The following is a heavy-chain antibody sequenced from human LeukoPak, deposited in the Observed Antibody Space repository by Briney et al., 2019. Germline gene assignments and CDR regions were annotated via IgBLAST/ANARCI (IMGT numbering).Heavy chain of an antibody. CDR3: ARDRPGYYDFWSGPLTFDY. Sequence: PGGSLRLSCAASGFTFDDYAMHWVRQAPGKGLEWVSVIYSGGSTYYADSVKGRFTISRDNSKNTLYLQMNSLRAEDTAVYYCARDRPGYYDFWSGPLTFDYWGQGTLVTVSS. CDR2: IYSGGST. V-gene: IGHV3-66*01. CDR1: GFTFDDYA. D-gene: IGHD3-3*01. J-gene: IGHJ4*02.